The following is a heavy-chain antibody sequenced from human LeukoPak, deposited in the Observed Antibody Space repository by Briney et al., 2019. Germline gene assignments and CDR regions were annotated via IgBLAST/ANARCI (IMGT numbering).Heavy chain of an antibody. D-gene: IGHD2-2*01. CDR1: GFTFSSYS. CDR3: SIVVVPAANRDAFDI. Sequence: GVSLRLSCAASGFTFSSYSMNWVRQAPGKGLEWVSSISSSSSYIYYADSVKGRFTISRDNAKNSLYLQMHRLRAEDTAVYYCSIVVVPAANRDAFDIWGQGTMVTVSS. CDR2: ISSSSSYI. V-gene: IGHV3-21*01. J-gene: IGHJ3*02.